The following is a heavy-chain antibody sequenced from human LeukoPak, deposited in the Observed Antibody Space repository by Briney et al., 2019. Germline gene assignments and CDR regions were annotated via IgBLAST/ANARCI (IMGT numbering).Heavy chain of an antibody. D-gene: IGHD3-3*01. V-gene: IGHV3-30*03. J-gene: IGHJ6*02. Sequence: GRSLRLSCAASGFTFSTYGMHWVRQAPGKGLEWVAVISCDGRSEYYADSVQGRFTVARDNSKNTIYLQMNSLRADDTAVYYCARTPSVRFLEWLLTGGMDVWGQGTTVTVSS. CDR3: ARTPSVRFLEWLLTGGMDV. CDR1: GFTFSTYG. CDR2: ISCDGRSE.